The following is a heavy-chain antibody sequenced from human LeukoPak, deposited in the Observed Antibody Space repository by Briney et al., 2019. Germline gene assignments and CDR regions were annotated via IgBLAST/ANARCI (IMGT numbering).Heavy chain of an antibody. D-gene: IGHD3-22*01. Sequence: GGSLRLSCAASGFTVSSNYMSWVRQAPGKGLEWVSVIYSGGSTYYADSVKGRFTISRDHSKNTLYLQMNSLRAEDTAVYYCASLSHTNSYDSSGFYWGQGTLVTVSS. CDR2: IYSGGST. V-gene: IGHV3-66*01. J-gene: IGHJ4*02. CDR3: ASLSHTNSYDSSGFY. CDR1: GFTVSSNY.